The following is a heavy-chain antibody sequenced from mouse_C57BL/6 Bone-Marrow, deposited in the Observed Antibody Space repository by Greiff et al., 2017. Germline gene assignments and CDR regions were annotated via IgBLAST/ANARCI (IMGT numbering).Heavy chain of an antibody. CDR1: GYTFTSYW. D-gene: IGHD1-1*01. Sequence: VQLQQPGAELVKPGASVKMSCTASGYTFTSYWITWVKQTPGQGLEWIGDIYPGSGSTYYNEKFKSKATLTIDTSSSPAYMQLSSLTYEDSAVYYCARRPLITTVVADYWGKGTTVTVSS. J-gene: IGHJ2*01. V-gene: IGHV1-55*01. CDR2: IYPGSGST. CDR3: ARRPLITTVVADY.